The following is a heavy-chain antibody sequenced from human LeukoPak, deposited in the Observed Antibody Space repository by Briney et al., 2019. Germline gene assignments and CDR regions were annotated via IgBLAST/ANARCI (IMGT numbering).Heavy chain of an antibody. D-gene: IGHD3-9*01. CDR1: GGSISSDGYY. CDR2: IYYSGNT. J-gene: IGHJ4*02. CDR3: ARYILTGYSTAYFDY. V-gene: IGHV4-31*03. Sequence: PSETLSLTCTVSGGSISSDGYYWSWVRQHPGKGLEWIGYIYYSGNTYYNPSLRSRVTISVDTSKNQFSLKLSSVTAADTAVYYCARYILTGYSTAYFDYWGQGTLVTVSS.